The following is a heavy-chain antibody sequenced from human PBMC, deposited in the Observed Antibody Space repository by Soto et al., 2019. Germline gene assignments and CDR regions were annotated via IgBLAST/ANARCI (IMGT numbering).Heavy chain of an antibody. D-gene: IGHD3-22*01. Sequence: QIQLVQSGAEVKKPGASVKVSCKASGYTFNIYGINWVRQAPGQGLEWMGWVSAFNGKTNYAQNVQGRVTMTTDTSTSTAYVELRSLRYDDTAVYYCARGRVPKSSGFFPFDYWGHGTLVTVSS. CDR2: VSAFNGKT. CDR3: ARGRVPKSSGFFPFDY. CDR1: GYTFNIYG. J-gene: IGHJ4*01. V-gene: IGHV1-18*01.